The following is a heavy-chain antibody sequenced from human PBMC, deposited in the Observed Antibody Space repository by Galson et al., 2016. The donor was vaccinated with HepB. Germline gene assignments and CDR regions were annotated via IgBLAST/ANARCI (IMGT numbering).Heavy chain of an antibody. V-gene: IGHV4-4*02. CDR1: GGSITSSNW. J-gene: IGHJ5*02. CDR3: AKTVLHYYDISAFPALGYWGWIDP. D-gene: IGHD3-22*01. CDR2: TYHTGGT. Sequence: SETLSLTCAVSGGSITSSNWWSWVRQSPGKGLEWIAETYHTGGTNYNPSLRSRATISLEKSRNQFSLMLTSLTAADTAVYYCAKTVLHYYDISAFPALGYWGWIDPWGQGTLVSVSS.